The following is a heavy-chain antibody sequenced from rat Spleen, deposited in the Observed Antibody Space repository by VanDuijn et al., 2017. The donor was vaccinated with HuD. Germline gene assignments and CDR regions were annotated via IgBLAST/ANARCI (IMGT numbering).Heavy chain of an antibody. J-gene: IGHJ4*01. CDR2: ISYDGGST. Sequence: EVQLVESGGGLVQPGRSLKLSCAASGFTFSDYYMAWVRQAPTKGLEWVASISYDGGSTYYRDSVKGRFTISRDNAKSTLYLQMNSLRSEDTATYYCTRVRYVYYGLLVSVMDAWGQGASVTVSS. CDR1: GFTFSDYY. V-gene: IGHV5-20*01. D-gene: IGHD1-6*01. CDR3: TRVRYVYYGLLVSVMDA.